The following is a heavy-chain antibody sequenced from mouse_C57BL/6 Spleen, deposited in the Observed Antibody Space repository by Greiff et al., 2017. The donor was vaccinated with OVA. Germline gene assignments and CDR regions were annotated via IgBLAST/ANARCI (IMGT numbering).Heavy chain of an antibody. CDR2: IDPSDSYT. Sequence: VQLQQPGAELVKPGASVKLSCKASGYTFTSYWMPWVKQRPGPGLAWIGEIDPSDSYTNYNQKFKGKATLTVDTSSSTAYMQLSSLTSEDSAVYYCARAITTVGYAMDYWGQGTSVTVSS. V-gene: IGHV1-50*01. CDR3: ARAITTVGYAMDY. D-gene: IGHD1-1*01. CDR1: GYTFTSYW. J-gene: IGHJ4*01.